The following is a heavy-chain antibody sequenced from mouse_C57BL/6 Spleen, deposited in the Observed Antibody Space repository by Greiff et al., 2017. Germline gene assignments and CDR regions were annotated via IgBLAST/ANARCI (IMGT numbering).Heavy chain of an antibody. CDR1: GFTFSNYW. V-gene: IGHV6-3*01. CDR2: IRLKSDNYAT. J-gene: IGHJ4*01. Sequence: EVKLVESGGGLVQPGGSMKLSCVASGFTFSNYWMNWVRQSPEKGLEWVAQIRLKSDNYATNYAESVKGGFTISRDDSKSSVYLQMNNLRAEDTGIYYCTDRPGDYAMDYWGQGTSVTVSS. CDR3: TDRPGDYAMDY.